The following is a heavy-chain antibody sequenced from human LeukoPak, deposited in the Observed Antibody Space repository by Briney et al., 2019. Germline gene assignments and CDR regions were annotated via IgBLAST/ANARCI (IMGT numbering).Heavy chain of an antibody. CDR3: ATQEDCSSTSCYKPSDYYYYMDV. CDR2: IYYSGST. D-gene: IGHD2-2*02. V-gene: IGHV4-30-4*08. Sequence: SQTLSLTCTVSGGSISSGDYYWSWIRQPPGKGLEWIGNIYYSGSTYYNPSLKSRVTISIDTSKNQFSLKLTSVTAADTAVYYCATQEDCSSTSCYKPSDYYYYMDVWGKGTTVTVSS. CDR1: GGSISSGDYY. J-gene: IGHJ6*03.